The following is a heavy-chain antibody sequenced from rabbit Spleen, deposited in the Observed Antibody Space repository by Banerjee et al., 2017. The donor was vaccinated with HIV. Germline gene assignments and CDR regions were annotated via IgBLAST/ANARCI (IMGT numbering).Heavy chain of an antibody. V-gene: IGHV1S40*01. D-gene: IGHD1-1*01. Sequence: QSLEESGGDLVKPGASLTLTCTASGFSVSSRYYMCWVRQAPGKGLEWISCIAGSSSGNTYSAIWAKGRFTISKTSSTTVTLQMTSLTLADTATYFCARDTSSSFSSYGMDLWGQGTLVTVS. CDR2: IAGSSSGNT. J-gene: IGHJ6*01. CDR1: GFSVSSRYY. CDR3: ARDTSSSFSSYGMDL.